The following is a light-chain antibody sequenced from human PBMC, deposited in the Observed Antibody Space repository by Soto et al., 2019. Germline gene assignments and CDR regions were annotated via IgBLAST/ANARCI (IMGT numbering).Light chain of an antibody. CDR3: SAYSDIDTKV. J-gene: IGLJ1*01. Sequence: QSALTQPASVSGSPGQSITISCGGTSGDVGAYIYVSWYQQFPGKAPKLILYEVNNRPSGVSNRFSGSKSDTTASLTISGLQPEDEADYYCSAYSDIDTKVFGTGTKGTVL. V-gene: IGLV2-14*03. CDR1: SGDVGAYIY. CDR2: EVN.